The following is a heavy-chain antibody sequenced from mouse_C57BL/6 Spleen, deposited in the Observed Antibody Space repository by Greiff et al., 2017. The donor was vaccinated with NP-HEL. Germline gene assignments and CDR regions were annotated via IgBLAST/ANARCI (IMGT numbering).Heavy chain of an antibody. CDR2: IYPRSGNT. D-gene: IGHD1-1*01. Sequence: QVQLQQSGAELARPGASVKLSCKASGYTFTSYGISWVKQRTGQGLEWIGEIYPRSGNTYYNEKFKGKATLTADKSSSTAYMELRSLTSEDSAVYFCARLYGSSSWYFDVWGTGTTVTVSS. CDR1: GYTFTSYG. J-gene: IGHJ1*03. CDR3: ARLYGSSSWYFDV. V-gene: IGHV1-81*01.